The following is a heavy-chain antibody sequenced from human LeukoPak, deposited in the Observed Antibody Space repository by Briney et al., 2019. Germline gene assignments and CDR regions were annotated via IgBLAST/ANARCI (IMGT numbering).Heavy chain of an antibody. CDR1: GFTFSSYA. CDR2: ISGSGGIT. D-gene: IGHD3-22*01. J-gene: IGHJ4*02. Sequence: GGSLRLSCAASGFTFSSYAMNWVRQAPGKGLEWVSAISGSGGITYYADSVKGRFTISRDNSKNTLYLQMNSLRAEDTAVYYCARDQGGMGYYYDSSGSPIDYWGQGTLVTVSS. V-gene: IGHV3-23*01. CDR3: ARDQGGMGYYYDSSGSPIDY.